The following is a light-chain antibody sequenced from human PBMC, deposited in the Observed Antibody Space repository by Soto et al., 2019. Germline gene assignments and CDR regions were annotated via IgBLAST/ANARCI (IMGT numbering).Light chain of an antibody. CDR1: QSVLYSSNNKNY. CDR3: HQCYSTRLT. V-gene: IGKV4-1*01. J-gene: IGKJ4*01. Sequence: DIVMTQSPDSLAVSLGERATINCKSSQSVLYSSNNKNYLAWYQQKPGQPPKLLIYYASTRESGVPDRFSGSGSGTDLTLTISSLPADDLAVYYCHQCYSTRLTFGGGTKVEIK. CDR2: YAS.